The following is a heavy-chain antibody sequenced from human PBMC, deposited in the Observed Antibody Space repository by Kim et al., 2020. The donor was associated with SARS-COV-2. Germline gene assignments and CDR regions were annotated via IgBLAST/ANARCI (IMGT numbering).Heavy chain of an antibody. CDR3: ARSGASQSGGGAFDY. D-gene: IGHD1-26*01. J-gene: IGHJ4*02. V-gene: IGHV3-30*04. CDR2: ISYDGSNK. CDR1: GFTFSSYA. Sequence: GSLRLSCAASGFTFSSYAMHWVRQAPGKGLEWVAVISYDGSNKYYADSVKGRFTISRDNSKNTLYLQMNSLRAEDTAVYYCARSGASQSGGGAFDYWGQGTLVTVSS.